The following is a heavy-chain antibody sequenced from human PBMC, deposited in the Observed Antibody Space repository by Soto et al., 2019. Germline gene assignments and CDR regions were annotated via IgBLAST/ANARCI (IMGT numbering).Heavy chain of an antibody. CDR1: GFSLSTSGVG. CDR3: AHRRGYDSSGYPFDY. D-gene: IGHD3-22*01. Sequence: QITLKESGPTLVKPTQTLTLTCTFSGFSLSTSGVGVGWIRQPPGKALEWLALIYWDDDKRYSPSLKSRLTIPKDTSKNQVVLTMTNMDPVDTATYYCAHRRGYDSSGYPFDYWGQGTLVTVSS. CDR2: IYWDDDK. V-gene: IGHV2-5*02. J-gene: IGHJ4*02.